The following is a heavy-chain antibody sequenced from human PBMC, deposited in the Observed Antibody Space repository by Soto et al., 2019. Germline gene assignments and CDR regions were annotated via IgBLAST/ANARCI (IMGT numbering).Heavy chain of an antibody. J-gene: IGHJ4*02. V-gene: IGHV3-33*01. Sequence: QVQLVESGGGVMQPGRSRRLSCAASGFTFSIYGMHWVRKAPGTGLERVAVIWNDGSNKYYADSVKGRFTISRDNCKKTQYLQMNILRAEDTAVYYCARGILVGATLFDYWGQGTLVTV. CDR3: ARGILVGATLFDY. CDR2: IWNDGSNK. CDR1: GFTFSIYG. D-gene: IGHD1-26*01.